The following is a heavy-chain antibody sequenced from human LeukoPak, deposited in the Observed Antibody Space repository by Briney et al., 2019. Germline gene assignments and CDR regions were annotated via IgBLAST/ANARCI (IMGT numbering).Heavy chain of an antibody. CDR1: GYTFTAYY. CDR3: ATARESSGYYLEEYFDY. CDR2: INPNRGGI. Sequence: ASVKVSCKASGYTFTAYYIHWVRLAPGQGLEWMGWINPNRGGIKYAPKFQGRVTMTSDTSINTAYLELSRLRSDDTAVYYCATARESSGYYLEEYFDYWGQGTLVTVSS. V-gene: IGHV1-2*02. D-gene: IGHD3-22*01. J-gene: IGHJ4*02.